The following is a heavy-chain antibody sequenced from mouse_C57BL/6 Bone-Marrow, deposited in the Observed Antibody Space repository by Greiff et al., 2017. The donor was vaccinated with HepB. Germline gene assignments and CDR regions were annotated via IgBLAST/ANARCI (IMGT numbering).Heavy chain of an antibody. V-gene: IGHV1-26*01. J-gene: IGHJ1*03. D-gene: IGHD4-1*01. CDR2: INPNNGGT. Sequence: EVQLQQSGPELVKPGASVKISCKASGYTFTDYYMNWVKQSHGKSLEWIGDINPNNGGTSYNQKFKGKATLTVDKSSSTAYMELRSLTSEDSAVYYCARKKTGLWYFDVWGTGTTVTVSS. CDR1: GYTFTDYY. CDR3: ARKKTGLWYFDV.